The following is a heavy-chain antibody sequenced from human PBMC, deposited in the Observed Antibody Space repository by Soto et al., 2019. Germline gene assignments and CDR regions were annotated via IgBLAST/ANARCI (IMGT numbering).Heavy chain of an antibody. V-gene: IGHV3-23*01. Sequence: EVQLLESGGGLVQPGGSLRLSCAASGFTFSNYAMTWVRQAPGKGLEWVSTISGGGDGTFYADSVKGRFTISRDHSRNTVSLQMNSLRADDTAVYYCAKKGLGSLTTYCNSGDCHYAFDIWGQWTMVTVSS. CDR3: AKKGLGSLTTYCNSGDCHYAFDI. D-gene: IGHD2-21*02. J-gene: IGHJ3*02. CDR2: ISGGGDGT. CDR1: GFTFSNYA.